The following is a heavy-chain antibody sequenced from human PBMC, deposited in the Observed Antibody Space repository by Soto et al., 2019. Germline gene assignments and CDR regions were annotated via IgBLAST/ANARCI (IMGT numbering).Heavy chain of an antibody. CDR3: AKELWFGELSPSEPFDY. D-gene: IGHD3-10*01. V-gene: IGHV3-23*01. CDR1: GFTFSSYA. CDR2: ISGSGGST. Sequence: EVQLLESGGGLVQPGGSLRLSCAASGFTFSSYAMSWVRQAPGKGLEWVSAISGSGGSTYYADSVKGRFTISRDNSKNTLYLQMNSLRAEDTAVYYCAKELWFGELSPSEPFDYWGQGTLVTVSS. J-gene: IGHJ4*02.